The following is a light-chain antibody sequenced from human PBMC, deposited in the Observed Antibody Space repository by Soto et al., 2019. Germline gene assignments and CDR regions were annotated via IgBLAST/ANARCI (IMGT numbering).Light chain of an antibody. CDR1: QSVSTW. CDR3: QQYNTLSLT. V-gene: IGKV1-5*01. J-gene: IGKJ4*01. CDR2: DAS. Sequence: DIQMTQSPSTLSASVGDTVTITCRASQSVSTWLAWYQQTQGRPPQLLIYDASRLKTGVPSRFSGSGSGTEFTLPITRLQPDDFETYHCQQYNTLSLTFGGGTKVDIK.